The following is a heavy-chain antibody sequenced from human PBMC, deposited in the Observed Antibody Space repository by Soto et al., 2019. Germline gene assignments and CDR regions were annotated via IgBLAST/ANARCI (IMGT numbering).Heavy chain of an antibody. V-gene: IGHV1-3*01. CDR3: ARGEGPRLYCSGGSCKTLDY. CDR1: GYTFTSYA. J-gene: IGHJ4*02. Sequence: GASVKVSCKASGYTFTSYAMHWVRQAPGQSLEWMGWINAGNGNTKYSQKFQGRVTMTRDTSTSTVYMELSSLRSEDTAVYYCARGEGPRLYCSGGSCKTLDYWGQGTLVTVSS. CDR2: INAGNGNT. D-gene: IGHD2-15*01.